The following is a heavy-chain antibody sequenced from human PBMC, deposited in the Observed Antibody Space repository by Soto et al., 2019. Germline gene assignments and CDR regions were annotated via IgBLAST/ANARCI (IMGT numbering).Heavy chain of an antibody. J-gene: IGHJ4*02. Sequence: QVQLQESGPGLVKPSETLSLTCRVSGGSMSGYYWSWVRLAPGKGLEWIGYVYYTGSTNYNPSLQSRVSISVDTSNKHFSLSLSLVTAADTAVYFCARSIAVPCGHIDHWGQGIRVTISS. CDR3: ARSIAVPCGHIDH. CDR1: GGSMSGYY. CDR2: VYYTGST. V-gene: IGHV4-59*01. D-gene: IGHD6-6*01.